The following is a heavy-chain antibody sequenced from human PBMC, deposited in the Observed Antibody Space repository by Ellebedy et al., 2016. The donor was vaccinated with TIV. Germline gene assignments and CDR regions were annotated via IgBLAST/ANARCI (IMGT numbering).Heavy chain of an antibody. CDR3: ARIGVTEFDY. D-gene: IGHD3-10*01. Sequence: MPSETLSLTCTVSGGSISSSSYYWGWIRQPPGKGLEWIGSIYYSGSTYYNPSLKSRVTISVDTSKNQFSLKLSSVTAADTAVYYCARIGVTEFDYWGQGTLVTVSS. CDR1: GGSISSSSYY. J-gene: IGHJ4*02. CDR2: IYYSGST. V-gene: IGHV4-39*07.